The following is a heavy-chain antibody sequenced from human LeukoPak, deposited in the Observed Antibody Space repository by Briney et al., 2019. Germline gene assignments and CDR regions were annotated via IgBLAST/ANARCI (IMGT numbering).Heavy chain of an antibody. CDR1: GFTFDDYA. CDR2: ISWNSGSI. D-gene: IGHD6-19*01. CDR3: AKATGYSSGWFGYYGMDV. Sequence: SGGSLRLSCAASGFTFDDYALHWVRQAPGKGLECVSGISWNSGSIGYADSVKGRFTISRDNAKNSLYLQMNSLRAEDTALYYCAKATGYSSGWFGYYGMDVWGQGTTVTVSS. J-gene: IGHJ6*02. V-gene: IGHV3-9*01.